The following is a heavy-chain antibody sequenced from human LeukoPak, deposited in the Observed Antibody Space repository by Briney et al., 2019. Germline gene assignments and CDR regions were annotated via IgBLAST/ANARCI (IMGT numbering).Heavy chain of an antibody. J-gene: IGHJ4*02. CDR1: GGSFRGYY. CDR2: INHSGST. CDR3: ARRKMAKRNYFDY. D-gene: IGHD5-24*01. Sequence: PSETLSLTCAVYGGSFRGYYWSCIRQPPGKGLEWIGEINHSGSTNYNPSLKSRVTISVDTSKNQFSLKLSSVTAADTAVYYCARRKMAKRNYFDYWGQGTLVTVSS. V-gene: IGHV4-34*01.